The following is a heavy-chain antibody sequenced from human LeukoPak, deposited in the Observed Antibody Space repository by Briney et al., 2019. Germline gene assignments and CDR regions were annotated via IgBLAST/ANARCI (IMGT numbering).Heavy chain of an antibody. CDR2: ISSGSSTV. CDR1: GFTFSSYS. Sequence: PGGSLRLSCAASGFTFSSYSMTWVRQTPGKGLQWVSYISSGSSTVYYADSVRGRFTISRDNAENSLYLQMNSLRAEDTAVYYCAVSMVRGPFAYWGQGTLVTVSS. V-gene: IGHV3-48*04. J-gene: IGHJ4*02. D-gene: IGHD3-10*01. CDR3: AVSMVRGPFAY.